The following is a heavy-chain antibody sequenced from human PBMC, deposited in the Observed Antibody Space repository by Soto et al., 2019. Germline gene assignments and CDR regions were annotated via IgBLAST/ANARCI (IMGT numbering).Heavy chain of an antibody. J-gene: IGHJ2*01. V-gene: IGHV3-23*01. D-gene: IGHD1-26*01. CDR3: PKVGGCSGREKGYFDL. CDR2: ISGSGGST. CDR1: GFTFSSYA. Sequence: GGSLRLSCAASGFTFSSYAMSWVRQAPGKGLEWVSAISGSGGSTYYADSVKGRFAISRESSKNTLYLQMNSLRAEDTAVFYCPKVGGCSGREKGYFDLWGRGTLVPVSS.